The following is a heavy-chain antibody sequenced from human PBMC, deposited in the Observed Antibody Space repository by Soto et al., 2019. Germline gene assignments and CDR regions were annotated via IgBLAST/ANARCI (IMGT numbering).Heavy chain of an antibody. CDR2: ISYDGSNK. CDR3: ASDVVPVAGSDY. CDR1: GFTFSSYA. D-gene: IGHD6-19*01. V-gene: IGHV3-30-3*01. J-gene: IGHJ4*02. Sequence: QVQLVESGGGVVQPGRSLRLSCAASGFTFSSYAMHWVHQAPGKGLEWVAVISYDGSNKYYADSVKGRFTISRDNSKNTLYLQMNSLRAEDTAVYYCASDVVPVAGSDYWGQGTLVTVSS.